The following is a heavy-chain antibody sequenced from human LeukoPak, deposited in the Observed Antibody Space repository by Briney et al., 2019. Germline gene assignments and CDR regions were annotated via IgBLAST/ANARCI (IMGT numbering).Heavy chain of an antibody. Sequence: GSLRLSCAASGFTFSSYAMHWVRQAPGKGLEWVAVISYDGSNKYYADSVKGRFTISRDNSKNTLYLQMNSLRAEDTAVYYCARDSFGSQDAFDIWGQGTMVTVSS. CDR3: ARDSFGSQDAFDI. V-gene: IGHV3-30-3*01. CDR2: ISYDGSNK. D-gene: IGHD2-15*01. J-gene: IGHJ3*02. CDR1: GFTFSSYA.